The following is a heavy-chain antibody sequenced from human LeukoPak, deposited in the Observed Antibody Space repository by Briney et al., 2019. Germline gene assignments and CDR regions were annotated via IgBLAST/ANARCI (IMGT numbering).Heavy chain of an antibody. J-gene: IGHJ3*02. CDR1: GFTFNAYW. D-gene: IGHD6-13*01. Sequence: GGSLRLSCAGSGFTFNAYWMTWVRQAPGKGLELVANINQDGSEKYYVDSVKGRFTISRDNAENSLYLQMNSLRAEDTAVYYCARYSSSWGAFDIWGQGTMVTVSS. V-gene: IGHV3-7*01. CDR3: ARYSSSWGAFDI. CDR2: INQDGSEK.